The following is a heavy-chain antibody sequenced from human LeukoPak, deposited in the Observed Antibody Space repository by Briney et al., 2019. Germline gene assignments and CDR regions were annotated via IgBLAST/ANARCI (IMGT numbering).Heavy chain of an antibody. D-gene: IGHD3-10*01. CDR1: GFTFSSYA. CDR2: ISGSGGST. J-gene: IGHJ4*02. V-gene: IGHV3-23*01. Sequence: PGGSLRLSCAASGFTFSSYAMSWVRQAPGKGLEWVSAISGSGGSTYYADSVKGRFTISRDNSKNSLYLQMNSLRAEDTAVYYCAREGSGSYYMVVFDYWGQGTLVTVSS. CDR3: AREGSGSYYMVVFDY.